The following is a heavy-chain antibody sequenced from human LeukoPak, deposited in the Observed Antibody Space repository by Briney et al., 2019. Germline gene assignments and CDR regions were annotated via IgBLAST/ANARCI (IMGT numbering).Heavy chain of an antibody. CDR1: GYTFTGYY. CDR2: INPNSGGT. Sequence: ASVKVSCKASGYTFTGYYMHWVRQAPGQGLEWMGWINPNSGGTNYAQKFQGRVTMTRDTSISTAYMELSRLRSDDTAVYYCARAPYSSGWYVVDYFDYWGQGTLVTVSS. V-gene: IGHV1-2*02. J-gene: IGHJ4*02. D-gene: IGHD6-19*01. CDR3: ARAPYSSGWYVVDYFDY.